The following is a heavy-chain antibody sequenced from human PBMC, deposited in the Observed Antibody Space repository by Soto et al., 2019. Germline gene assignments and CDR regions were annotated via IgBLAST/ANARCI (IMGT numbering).Heavy chain of an antibody. CDR3: ARYNSYAIDY. CDR1: GTSISSYY. Sequence: SATLSLTCTFSGTSISSYYWSWIRQPPGKGLEWIANIHYSGTTNYTPSLASRVTLSVDTSKNQFSLKMTSVTAADRAMYFCARYNSYAIDYWGRGTLVTVSS. V-gene: IGHV4-59*01. D-gene: IGHD2-8*01. CDR2: IHYSGTT. J-gene: IGHJ4*02.